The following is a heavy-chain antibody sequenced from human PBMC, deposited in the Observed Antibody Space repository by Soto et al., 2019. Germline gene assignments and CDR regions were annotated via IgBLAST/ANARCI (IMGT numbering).Heavy chain of an antibody. V-gene: IGHV4-34*01. D-gene: IGHD6-19*01. Sequence: SETLSLTCAVYGGSFSGYYWSWIRQPPGKGLEWIGEINHSGSTNYNPSLKSRVTISVDTSKNQFSLKLSSVTATDTAVYYCARGKGGSAWLVLRRRFDPWGQGTLVTVSS. CDR2: INHSGST. CDR3: ARGKGGSAWLVLRRRFDP. J-gene: IGHJ5*02. CDR1: GGSFSGYY.